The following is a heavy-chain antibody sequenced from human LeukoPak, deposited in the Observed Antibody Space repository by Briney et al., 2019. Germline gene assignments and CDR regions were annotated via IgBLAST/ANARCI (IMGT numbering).Heavy chain of an antibody. D-gene: IGHD5-24*01. CDR3: ARDNSLEDMAWWFDP. Sequence: RASVTVSCKSSGYTFTRHYMHWVRQAPGQGLEWMGLINPSGNMAWSAQKFQGRVTLTRDMSTTTDYMELSSLRSEDTAVYYCARDNSLEDMAWWFDPWGQGTLVIVSS. J-gene: IGHJ5*02. CDR2: INPSGNMA. CDR1: GYTFTRHY. V-gene: IGHV1-46*01.